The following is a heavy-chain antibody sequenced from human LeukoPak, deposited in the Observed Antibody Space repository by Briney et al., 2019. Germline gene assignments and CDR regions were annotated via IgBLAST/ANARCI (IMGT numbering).Heavy chain of an antibody. CDR2: IIPIFCKA. V-gene: IGHV1-69*01. CDR1: GGTLSSYA. D-gene: IGHD2-15*01. CDR3: AREQEDRGYCSGGSCYPSYFDY. J-gene: IGHJ4*02. Sequence: ASVKVSFKASGGTLSSYAISWVRQAPGQGREWVGGIIPIFCKANYAQKFQGRVTITADESTSTAYMELSSLRSEDTAVYYCAREQEDRGYCSGGSCYPSYFDYWGQGTLVTVSS.